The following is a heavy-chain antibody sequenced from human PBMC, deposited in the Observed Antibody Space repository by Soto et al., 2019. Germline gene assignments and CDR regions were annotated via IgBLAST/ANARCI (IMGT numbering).Heavy chain of an antibody. CDR3: ARRLYDTSGYRYFDH. D-gene: IGHD3-22*01. V-gene: IGHV5-51*03. J-gene: IGHJ4*02. Sequence: PGKSLKLSCKVSGFSFPAHWIGWVRQKPGKGLEWLGIIFPGESDARYSPSFRGQVTLSVDKSITTAYLQWSNLKASDSAMYYCARRLYDTSGYRYFDHWGQGTQVTVSS. CDR1: GFSFPAHW. CDR2: IFPGESDA.